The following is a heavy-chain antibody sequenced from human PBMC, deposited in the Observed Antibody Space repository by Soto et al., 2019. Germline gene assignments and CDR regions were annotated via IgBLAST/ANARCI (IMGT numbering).Heavy chain of an antibody. J-gene: IGHJ4*02. Sequence: SETLSLTCTVSGGSISSSSYYWGWIRQPPGKGLEWIGSIYYSGSTYYNPSLKSRVTISVDTSKNQFSLKLSSVTAADTAVYYCARHRIAVAGDFDYWGQGTLVTVSS. D-gene: IGHD6-19*01. CDR1: GGSISSSSYY. V-gene: IGHV4-39*01. CDR3: ARHRIAVAGDFDY. CDR2: IYYSGST.